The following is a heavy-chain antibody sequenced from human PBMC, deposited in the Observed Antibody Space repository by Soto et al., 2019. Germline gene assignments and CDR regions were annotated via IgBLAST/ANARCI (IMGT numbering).Heavy chain of an antibody. CDR2: IWYDGSKA. CDR3: ANARDIFTRDEAPNS. V-gene: IGHV3-33*06. Sequence: GGSLRLSCAASGFTFSNYAMHWVRQSPGEGLEWVAVIWYDGSKAFYADSVKGRFTISRDNSKNTLYLQMESLRVEDTAVYYCANARDIFTRDEAPNSWGQGTLVTV. J-gene: IGHJ4*02. D-gene: IGHD3-3*02. CDR1: GFTFSNYA.